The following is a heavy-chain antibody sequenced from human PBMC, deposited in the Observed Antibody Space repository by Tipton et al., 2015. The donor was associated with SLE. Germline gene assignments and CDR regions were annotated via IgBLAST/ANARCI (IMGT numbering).Heavy chain of an antibody. CDR2: IKQDGSEK. CDR1: GFTFSSYW. J-gene: IGHJ4*02. D-gene: IGHD3-16*01. Sequence: SLRLSCAASGFTFSSYWMSWVRQAPGKGLEWVANIKQDGSEKYYVDSVKGRFTISRDNAKNSLYLQMSSLRAEDTAVYYCARSRRIMITFGGVGYFDYWGQGTLVTVSS. CDR3: ARSRRIMITFGGVGYFDY. V-gene: IGHV3-7*01.